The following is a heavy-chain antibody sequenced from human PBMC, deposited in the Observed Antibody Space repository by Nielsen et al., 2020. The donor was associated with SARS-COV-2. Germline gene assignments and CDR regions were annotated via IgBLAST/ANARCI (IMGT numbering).Heavy chain of an antibody. J-gene: IGHJ4*02. Sequence: GESLKISCAASGFTFSSYAMHWVRQAPGKGLEWVAVISYDGSNKYYADSVKGRFTISRDNSKNTLYLQMNSLRAEDTAVYYCARPIAAEYTNPFDYWGQGTLVTVSS. CDR2: ISYDGSNK. V-gene: IGHV3-30-3*01. CDR3: ARPIAAEYTNPFDY. CDR1: GFTFSSYA. D-gene: IGHD6-13*01.